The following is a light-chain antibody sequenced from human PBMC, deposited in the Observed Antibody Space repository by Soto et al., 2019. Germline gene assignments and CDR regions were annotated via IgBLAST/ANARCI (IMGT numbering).Light chain of an antibody. V-gene: IGKV1-13*02. Sequence: AIQMTQSPSSLSASVGDTVTISCRASRGVRSDVAWYQQRPGSVPKVLIYGAFNLYTGVPSRFSGSGYGTDFALTISSLQPEDFATYYCQQINTYPRTFGPGTKVDFK. CDR2: GAF. CDR3: QQINTYPRT. CDR1: RGVRSD. J-gene: IGKJ3*01.